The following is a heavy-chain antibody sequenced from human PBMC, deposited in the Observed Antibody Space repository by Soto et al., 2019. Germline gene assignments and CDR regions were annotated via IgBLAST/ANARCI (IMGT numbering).Heavy chain of an antibody. D-gene: IGHD3-16*02. CDR3: ATPQAIYDYVWGSYRYSSYFDY. V-gene: IGHV1-24*01. J-gene: IGHJ4*02. Sequence: ASVKVSCKVSGYTLTELSMHWVRQAPGKGLEWMGGFDPEDGETIYAQKFQGRVTMTEDTSTDTAYTELSSLRSEDTAVYYCATPQAIYDYVWGSYRYSSYFDYWGQGTLVTVSS. CDR2: FDPEDGET. CDR1: GYTLTELS.